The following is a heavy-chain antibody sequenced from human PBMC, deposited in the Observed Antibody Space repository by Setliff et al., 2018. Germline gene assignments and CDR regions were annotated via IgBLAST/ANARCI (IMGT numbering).Heavy chain of an antibody. J-gene: IGHJ6*03. V-gene: IGHV7-4-1*02. CDR1: GYTFSSYA. D-gene: IGHD6-6*01. CDR3: ARGEYTSLPSGVYYHMDV. CDR2: INTNTGNP. Sequence: GASVKVSCKASGYTFSSYAMNWVRQAPGQGLEWMGWINTNTGNPTYAQGFTGRFVFFLDTSVSTTYLQISSLKAEDTAVYYCARGEYTSLPSGVYYHMDVWGKGTRSPSP.